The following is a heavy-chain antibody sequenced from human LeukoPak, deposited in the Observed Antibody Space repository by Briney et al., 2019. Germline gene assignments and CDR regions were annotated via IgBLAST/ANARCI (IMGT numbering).Heavy chain of an antibody. Sequence: NTSQTLSLTCTVSGGSISSGGCYWSWIRQHPGKGLEWIGYIYYSGSTYYNPSLKSRVTISVDTSKNQFSLKLSSVTAADTAVYYCARGMVPAAMLGHWFDPWGQGTLVTVSS. J-gene: IGHJ5*02. CDR3: ARGMVPAAMLGHWFDP. CDR1: GGSISSGGCY. V-gene: IGHV4-31*03. CDR2: IYYSGST. D-gene: IGHD2-2*01.